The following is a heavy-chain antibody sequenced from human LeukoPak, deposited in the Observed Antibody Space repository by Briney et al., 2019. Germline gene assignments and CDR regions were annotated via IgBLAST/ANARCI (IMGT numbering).Heavy chain of an antibody. V-gene: IGHV3-23*01. Sequence: GGSLRLSCAASGFTFSSYAMSWVRQAPGKGLEWVSVISGSGGSTYYADSVKGRFTISRDNSKNTLYLQMNSLRAEDTAVYYCASDSGYDPIDYWGQGTLVTVSS. CDR1: GFTFSSYA. D-gene: IGHD5-12*01. J-gene: IGHJ4*02. CDR2: ISGSGGST. CDR3: ASDSGYDPIDY.